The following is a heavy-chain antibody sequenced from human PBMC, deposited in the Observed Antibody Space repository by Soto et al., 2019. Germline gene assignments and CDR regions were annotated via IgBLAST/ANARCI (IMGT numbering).Heavy chain of an antibody. CDR1: GYSFTSYW. J-gene: IGHJ5*02. CDR2: IYPGGSDT. Sequence: GESLKISCKGSGYSFTSYWIGWVRQMPGKGLEWMGIIYPGGSDTRYSPSFQGQVTISADKSISTAYLQWSSLKASDTAMYYCAVHCSGGSCYSGNWFDPWGQGTLVTVS. D-gene: IGHD2-15*01. V-gene: IGHV5-51*01. CDR3: AVHCSGGSCYSGNWFDP.